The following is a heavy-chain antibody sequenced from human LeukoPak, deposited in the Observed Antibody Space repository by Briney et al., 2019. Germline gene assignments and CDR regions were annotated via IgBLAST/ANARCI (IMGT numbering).Heavy chain of an antibody. CDR2: IYYSGST. J-gene: IGHJ4*02. CDR3: ARLYYYGSGSCIDY. Sequence: PSETLSLTCTVSGGSISSSSYYWGWIRQPPGRGLEWIGSIYYSGSTYYNPSLKSRVTISVDTSKNQFSLKLSSVTAADTAVYYCARLYYYGSGSCIDYWGQGTLVTVSS. D-gene: IGHD3-10*01. CDR1: GGSISSSSYY. V-gene: IGHV4-39*01.